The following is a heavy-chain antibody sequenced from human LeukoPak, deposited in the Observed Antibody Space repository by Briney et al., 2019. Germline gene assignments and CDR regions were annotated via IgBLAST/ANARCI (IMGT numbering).Heavy chain of an antibody. V-gene: IGHV4-4*09. J-gene: IGHJ4*02. CDR1: GGSISGGY. CDR3: AKSYFDYSTYYPYYFNL. D-gene: IGHD4-11*01. CDR2: VYTSGST. Sequence: PETLSLTCTVSGGSISGGYWSWIRQPPGRGLEWIGYVYTSGSTNYNPSLKSRVTISVDTSKGQFALKLSSVTAADTAVYYCAKSYFDYSTYYPYYFNLWGQGALVTVSS.